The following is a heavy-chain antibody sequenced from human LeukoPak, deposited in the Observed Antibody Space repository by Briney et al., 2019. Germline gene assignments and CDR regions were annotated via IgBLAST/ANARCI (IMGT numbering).Heavy chain of an antibody. V-gene: IGHV4-59*01. CDR3: ARYSGSYFSGFDY. CDR2: IYYAGNT. J-gene: IGHJ4*02. Sequence: SETLSLTCTVAGGSISGYYWSWVRQPPGKGLEWIGYIYYAGNTNYNPSLKSRVTISVDTSKNQFSLKLGSVTAADTAVYYCARYSGSYFSGFDYWGQGTLVTVSS. CDR1: GGSISGYY. D-gene: IGHD1-26*01.